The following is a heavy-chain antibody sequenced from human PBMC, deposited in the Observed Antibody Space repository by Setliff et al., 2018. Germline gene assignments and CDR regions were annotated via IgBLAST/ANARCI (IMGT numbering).Heavy chain of an antibody. CDR3: SRLVRFCTRIVCQRLSGDDY. CDR1: GYTFTDFG. J-gene: IGHJ4*02. D-gene: IGHD3-10*01. V-gene: IGHV1-18*01. Sequence: GASVKVSCKASGYTFTDFGVSWVRQAPGQGLEWVGWISPHNGNTYYAPKFQGTVLMTADTSTTTAYLELRSLRSDDTAVYYCSRLVRFCTRIVCQRLSGDDYLGQGTLVTVSS. CDR2: ISPHNGNT.